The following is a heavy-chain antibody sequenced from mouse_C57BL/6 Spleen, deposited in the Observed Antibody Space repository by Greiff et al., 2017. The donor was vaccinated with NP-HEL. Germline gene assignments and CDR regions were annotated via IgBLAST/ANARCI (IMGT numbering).Heavy chain of an antibody. V-gene: IGHV1-26*01. CDR2: INPNNGGT. Sequence: EVQLQQSGPELVKPGASVKISCKASGYTFTDYYMNWVKQSHGKSLEWFGDINPNNGGTSYNQKFKGKATLTVDKSSSTAYMGRRSLTSEDSAFYYCARSGVSAWLTYWRQGTLVTVSA. D-gene: IGHD1-3*01. CDR1: GYTFTDYY. J-gene: IGHJ3*01. CDR3: ARSGVSAWLTY.